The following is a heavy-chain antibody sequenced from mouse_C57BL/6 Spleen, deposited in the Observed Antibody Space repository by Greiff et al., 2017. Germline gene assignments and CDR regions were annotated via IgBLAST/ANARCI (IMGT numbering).Heavy chain of an antibody. CDR1: GFTFSDYY. D-gene: IGHD1-1*01. CDR3: ARQHSSSFYAMDY. V-gene: IGHV5-12*01. CDR2: ISNGGGST. J-gene: IGHJ4*01. Sequence: EVKLVESGGGLVQPGGSLKLSCAASGFTFSDYYMYWVRQTPEKRLEWVAYISNGGGSTYYPDTVKGRFTISSDNAKNTLYLQMSRLKSEDTAMYYCARQHSSSFYAMDYWGQGTSVTVSS.